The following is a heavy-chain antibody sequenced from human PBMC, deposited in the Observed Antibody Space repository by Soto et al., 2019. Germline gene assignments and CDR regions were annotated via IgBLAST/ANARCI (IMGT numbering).Heavy chain of an antibody. Sequence: SETLSLTCTVSGGSISSSRYYWGWLRQPPGKGLEWIGYIYYSGSTNYNPSLKSRVTISVDTSKNQFSLKLSSVTAADTAVYYCARASNKRGYSYGPDYWGQGTLVTVS. CDR3: ARASNKRGYSYGPDY. D-gene: IGHD5-18*01. CDR2: IYYSGST. J-gene: IGHJ4*02. CDR1: GGSISSSRYY. V-gene: IGHV4-61*05.